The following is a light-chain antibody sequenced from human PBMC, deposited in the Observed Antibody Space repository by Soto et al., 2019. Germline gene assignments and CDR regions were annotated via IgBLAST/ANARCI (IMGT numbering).Light chain of an antibody. Sequence: DIVLTQSAAPLSLSPGERATLSCVASQSISNSYLAWYQQKPGLAPRLIIYDASRRATDIPDRISGSGSGTDCTLTISRLEPEDVAVYYCQQYGSSQWTLGQGTKVDIK. J-gene: IGKJ1*01. CDR3: QQYGSSQWT. V-gene: IGKV3D-20*01. CDR1: QSISNSY. CDR2: DAS.